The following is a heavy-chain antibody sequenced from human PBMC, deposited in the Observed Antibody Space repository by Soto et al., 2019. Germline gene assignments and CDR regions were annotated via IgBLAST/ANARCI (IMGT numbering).Heavy chain of an antibody. CDR2: IYYSGST. Sequence: PSETLSITCTVSGGSISSGGYYWSWIRQHPGKGLEWIGYIYYSGSTYYNPSLKSRVTISIDKSKNQFSLKLSSVTAADSSVYYCARVANTGRFYFDFWGHGTLVTVSS. V-gene: IGHV4-31*03. D-gene: IGHD1-1*01. J-gene: IGHJ4*01. CDR3: ARVANTGRFYFDF. CDR1: GGSISSGGYY.